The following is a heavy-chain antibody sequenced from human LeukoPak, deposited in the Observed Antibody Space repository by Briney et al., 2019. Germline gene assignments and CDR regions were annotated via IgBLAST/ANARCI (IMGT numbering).Heavy chain of an antibody. CDR3: AKGLGYGGSWFAPWFGP. V-gene: IGHV3-23*01. Sequence: TGGSLRLSCAASGFTFSSYEMNWVRQAPGKGLEWVSIISGSGDGTYYADSVKGRFTISRDNSKNTLYLQMNSLRAEDTAVYYCAKGLGYGGSWFAPWFGPWGQGTLLTVSS. CDR1: GFTFSSYE. J-gene: IGHJ5*02. CDR2: ISGSGDGT. D-gene: IGHD6-13*01.